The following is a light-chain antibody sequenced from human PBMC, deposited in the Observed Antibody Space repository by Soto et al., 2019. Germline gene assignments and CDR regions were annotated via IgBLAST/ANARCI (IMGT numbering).Light chain of an antibody. Sequence: EIVLTQSPATLSLSPGERATLSCRASQSVSSYLAWYQQKPGQAPRLLIYDASNRATGIPARFSGSGSGTDFTLTISSLEPEDFAVYYCQQRSNGFQVTFGPGTKVDIK. CDR3: QQRSNGFQVT. CDR1: QSVSSY. V-gene: IGKV3-11*01. J-gene: IGKJ3*01. CDR2: DAS.